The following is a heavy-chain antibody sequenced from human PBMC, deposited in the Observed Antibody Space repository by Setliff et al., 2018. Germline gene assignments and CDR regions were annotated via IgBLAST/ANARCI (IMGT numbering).Heavy chain of an antibody. CDR3: ASGVPNYDFWSGYYTGSYWFDP. CDR1: GGSISSGSYY. J-gene: IGHJ5*02. Sequence: PSETLSLTCTVSGGSISSGSYYWSWIRQPAGKGLEWIGRIYSSGSTKYNPSLKSRVTISGDTSKNQFSLKLSSVTAADTAVYYCASGVPNYDFWSGYYTGSYWFDPWGQGTLVTVSS. V-gene: IGHV4-61*02. CDR2: IYSSGST. D-gene: IGHD3-3*01.